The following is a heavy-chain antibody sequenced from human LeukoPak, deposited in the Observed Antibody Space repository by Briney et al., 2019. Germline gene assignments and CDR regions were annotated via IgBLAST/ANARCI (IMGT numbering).Heavy chain of an antibody. J-gene: IGHJ5*02. CDR3: ARSDCYGGNCYTFRFDR. D-gene: IGHD2-15*01. CDR2: LYPGVTT. V-gene: IGHV4-4*07. CDR1: GASISESY. Sequence: SVTLSLTCTVSGASISESYWSWIRQPAGKGLEWIGHLYPGVTTSYNASLRSRVAMSVDTSRNEISLTLTSVTGADTAVYYCARSDCYGGNCYTFRFDRWGQGTEVVVSS.